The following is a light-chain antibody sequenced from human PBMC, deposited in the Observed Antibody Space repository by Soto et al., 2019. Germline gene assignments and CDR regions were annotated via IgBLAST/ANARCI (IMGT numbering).Light chain of an antibody. CDR3: HQRQSWPRT. J-gene: IGKJ1*01. V-gene: IGKV3-11*01. CDR2: LAS. CDR1: QAVNTS. Sequence: EIVLTQSPATLSSFPGDRVTLSCRASQAVNTSLAWYQHRPGQAPRLLIYLASNRAAGVPARFSGSGSGTDFTLTISDVEPEEFAVYYCHQRQSWPRTFGQGTTVDI.